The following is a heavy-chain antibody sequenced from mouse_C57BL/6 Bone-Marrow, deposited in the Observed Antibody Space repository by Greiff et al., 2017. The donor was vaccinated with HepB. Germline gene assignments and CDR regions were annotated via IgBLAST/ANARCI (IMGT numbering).Heavy chain of an antibody. CDR2: IDPSDSYT. V-gene: IGHV1-50*01. J-gene: IGHJ4*01. CDR1: GYTFTSYW. Sequence: QVQLKQPGAELVKPGASVKLSCKASGYTFTSYWMQWVKQRPGQGLEWIGEIDPSDSYTNYNQKFKGKATLTVDTSSSTAYMQLSSLTSEDSAVYYCASGFITTVVALYYYAMDYWGQGTSVTVSS. CDR3: ASGFITTVVALYYYAMDY. D-gene: IGHD1-1*01.